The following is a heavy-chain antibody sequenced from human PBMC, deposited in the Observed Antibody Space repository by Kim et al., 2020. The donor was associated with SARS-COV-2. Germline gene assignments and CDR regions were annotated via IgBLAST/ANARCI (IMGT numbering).Heavy chain of an antibody. D-gene: IGHD1-26*01. CDR2: IIPVVEIA. J-gene: IGHJ6*02. Sequence: SVKVSCKPGTFSGYSISWVRQAPGQGLEWMGRIIPVVEIANYAQKFQDRVTITADKSTSTVYMEVTSLRSEDTALYYCAREGVSSGIYNYYYYGMDVWGQGTTVTVSS. CDR3: AREGVSSGIYNYYYYGMDV. CDR1: GTFSGYS. V-gene: IGHV1-69*04.